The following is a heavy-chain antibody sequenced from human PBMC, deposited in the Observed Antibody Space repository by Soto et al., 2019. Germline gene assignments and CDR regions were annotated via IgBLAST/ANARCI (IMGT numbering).Heavy chain of an antibody. V-gene: IGHV4-30-4*01. CDR1: GGSISSGDYY. CDR2: TYYSGST. CDR3: ASYSQRGYSSGWYPVDPWFDP. J-gene: IGHJ5*02. D-gene: IGHD6-19*01. Sequence: PSETLSLTCTVSGGSISSGDYYWSWIRQPPGKGLEWIGYTYYSGSTYYNPSLKSRVTISVDTSKNQFSLKLSSVTAADTAVYYCASYSQRGYSSGWYPVDPWFDPWGQGTLVTVSS.